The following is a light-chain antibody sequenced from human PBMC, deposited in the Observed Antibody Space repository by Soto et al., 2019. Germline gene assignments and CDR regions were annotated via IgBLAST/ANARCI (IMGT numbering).Light chain of an antibody. CDR3: ASYAGTKLFV. CDR1: SSDVGGYKY. CDR2: EVT. V-gene: IGLV2-8*01. J-gene: IGLJ1*01. Sequence: QSALTQPASVSGSPGQSITISCTGTSSDVGGYKYVSWYQQRPGKAPKLVIYEVTKRPSGVPDRFSGSKSGSTASLTVSGLQADDEAEYYCASYAGTKLFVFGSATKLTVL.